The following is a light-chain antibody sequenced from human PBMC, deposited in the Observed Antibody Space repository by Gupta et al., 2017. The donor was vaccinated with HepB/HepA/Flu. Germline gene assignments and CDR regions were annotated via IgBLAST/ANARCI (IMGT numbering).Light chain of an antibody. Sequence: QLVLTQSPSASASLGPSVRLTCTLSSGHSRYAIAWHQQQPEKGPRYLMKPNSDGSHSKGDGIPDRFSGSSSGAERYLIISSLQSEDEADYYCQTWGTGIKVFGGGTKLTVL. J-gene: IGLJ3*02. CDR1: SGHSRYA. CDR3: QTWGTGIKV. CDR2: PNSDGSH. V-gene: IGLV4-69*02.